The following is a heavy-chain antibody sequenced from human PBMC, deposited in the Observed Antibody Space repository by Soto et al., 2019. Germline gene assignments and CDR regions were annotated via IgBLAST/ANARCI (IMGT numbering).Heavy chain of an antibody. D-gene: IGHD5-12*01. V-gene: IGHV1-18*01. CDR1: GYTFTSYG. CDR2: ISAYNGNT. J-gene: IGHJ4*02. Sequence: ASVKVSFKASGYTFTSYGISWVRQAPGQGLEWMGWISAYNGNTNYAQKLQGRVTMTTDTSTSTAYMELRSLRSDDTAVYYCATSGERGYSGYDLIRFDYWGQGTLVTVSS. CDR3: ATSGERGYSGYDLIRFDY.